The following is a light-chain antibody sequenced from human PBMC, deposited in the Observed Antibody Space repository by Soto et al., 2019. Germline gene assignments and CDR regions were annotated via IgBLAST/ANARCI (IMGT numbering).Light chain of an antibody. V-gene: IGKV3-15*01. CDR2: GAS. Sequence: EIVMTQSPATLSVSPGERATLSCRASQSVSSNLAWYQQKPGQAPSLLIYGASTRATGTPARFSGSGSGTEFTLTISGLQSEDFAVYYCQQYGDWPPDTFGQGTKVDIK. CDR3: QQYGDWPPDT. CDR1: QSVSSN. J-gene: IGKJ2*01.